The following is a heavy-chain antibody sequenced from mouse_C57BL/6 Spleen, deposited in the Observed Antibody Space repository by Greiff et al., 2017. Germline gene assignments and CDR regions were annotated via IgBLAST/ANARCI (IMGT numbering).Heavy chain of an antibody. V-gene: IGHV1-82*01. Sequence: VQLQQSGPELVKPGASVKISCKASGYAFSSSWMNWVKQRPGKGLEWIGRIYPGDGDTNYNGKFKGKATLTADKSSSTAYMQLSSLTSEDSAVYFCARFYYYGSSPYCDYWGQGTTLTVSS. CDR1: GYAFSSSW. J-gene: IGHJ2*01. CDR2: IYPGDGDT. D-gene: IGHD1-1*01. CDR3: ARFYYYGSSPYCDY.